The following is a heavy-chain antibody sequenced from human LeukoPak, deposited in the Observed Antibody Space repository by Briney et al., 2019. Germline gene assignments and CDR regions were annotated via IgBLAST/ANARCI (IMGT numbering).Heavy chain of an antibody. J-gene: IGHJ6*03. CDR1: GFTFSSYS. CDR2: ISSSSYI. V-gene: IGHV3-21*01. CDR3: AVPGHCSSTSCSLSRGYYYYYMDV. D-gene: IGHD2-2*01. Sequence: GGSLRLSCAASGFTFSSYSMNWVRQAPGKGLEWVSSISSSSYIYYADSVKGRFTISRDNAKNSLYLQMNSLRAEDTAVYYCAVPGHCSSTSCSLSRGYYYYYMDVWGKGTTVTVSS.